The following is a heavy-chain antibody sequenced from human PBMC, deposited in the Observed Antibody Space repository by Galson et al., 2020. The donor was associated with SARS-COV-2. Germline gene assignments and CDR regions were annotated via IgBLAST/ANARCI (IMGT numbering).Heavy chain of an antibody. CDR3: ASGTRGAYDSSGYYYAAFDI. CDR2: IYPGDSDT. D-gene: IGHD3-22*01. CDR1: GYSFTSYW. Sequence: KIGESLKISCKGSGYSFTSYWIGWVRQMPGKGLEWMGIIYPGDSDTRYSPSFQGQVTISADKSISTAYLQWSSLKASDTAMYYCASGTRGAYDSSGYYYAAFDIWGQGTMVTVSS. J-gene: IGHJ3*02. V-gene: IGHV5-51*01.